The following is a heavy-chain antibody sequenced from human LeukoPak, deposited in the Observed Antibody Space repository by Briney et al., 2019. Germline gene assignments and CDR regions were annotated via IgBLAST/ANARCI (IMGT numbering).Heavy chain of an antibody. CDR1: GFTFSSYA. Sequence: GGSLRLSSAASGFTFSSYAMSWVRQAPGKGLEWVSAISGSGGSTYYADSVKGRFTISRDNSKNTLYLQMNSLRAEDTAVYYCAKDLSGIVGATNYWGQGTLVTVSS. CDR3: AKDLSGIVGATNY. J-gene: IGHJ4*02. CDR2: ISGSGGST. D-gene: IGHD1-26*01. V-gene: IGHV3-23*01.